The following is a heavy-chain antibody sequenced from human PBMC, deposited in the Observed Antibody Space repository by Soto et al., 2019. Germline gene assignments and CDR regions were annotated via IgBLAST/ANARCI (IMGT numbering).Heavy chain of an antibody. J-gene: IGHJ5*02. CDR3: AKDPSYYDFWSGPGGWFGP. CDR2: ISGSGEST. D-gene: IGHD3-3*01. V-gene: IGHV3-23*01. CDR1: GFAFSSFA. Sequence: PGGSLRLSCAASGFAFSSFAMSWVRQAPGKGLEWVSSISGSGESTYYADSVKGRFTIPRDSSKNTLYLQLNNLRAEDTALYYCAKDPSYYDFWSGPGGWFGPWGQGTLVTVSS.